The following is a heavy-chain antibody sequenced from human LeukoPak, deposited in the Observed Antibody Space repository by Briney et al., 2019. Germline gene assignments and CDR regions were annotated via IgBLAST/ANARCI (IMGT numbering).Heavy chain of an antibody. J-gene: IGHJ5*02. CDR3: AGYAYYDILTGYYRGYNWFDP. Sequence: SETLSLTCTVSGGSISSYYWSWIRQPPGKGLEWIGYIYYSGSTNYNPSLKSRVTISVDTSKNQFSLKLSSVTAADTAVYYCAGYAYYDILTGYYRGYNWFDPWGQGTLVTVSS. V-gene: IGHV4-59*01. D-gene: IGHD3-9*01. CDR2: IYYSGST. CDR1: GGSISSYY.